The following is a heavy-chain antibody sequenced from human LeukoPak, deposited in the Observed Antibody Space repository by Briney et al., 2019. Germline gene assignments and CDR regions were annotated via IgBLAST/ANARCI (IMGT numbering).Heavy chain of an antibody. D-gene: IGHD3-22*01. J-gene: IGHJ3*02. Sequence: ASVKVSCKASGYTFTSYGISWVRQAPGQGLEWMGWISAYNGNTNYAQKFQGRVTITRDTSASTAYMELSSLRSEDTAVYYCARPVDSSAYSWAFDIWGQGTMVTVSS. CDR3: ARPVDSSAYSWAFDI. CDR2: ISAYNGNT. CDR1: GYTFTSYG. V-gene: IGHV1-18*01.